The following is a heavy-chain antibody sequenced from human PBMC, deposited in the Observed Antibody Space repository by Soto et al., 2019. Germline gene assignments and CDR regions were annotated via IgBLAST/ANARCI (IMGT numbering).Heavy chain of an antibody. CDR1: GFTFSSYG. J-gene: IGHJ4*02. CDR3: ARDAGYSYGTTFDY. D-gene: IGHD5-18*01. CDR2: IWYDGSNK. V-gene: IGHV3-33*01. Sequence: GGSLRLSCAASGFTFSSYGMHWVRQAPGKGLERVAVIWYDGSNKYYADSVKGRFTISRDNSKNTLYLQMNSLRAEDTAVYYCARDAGYSYGTTFDYWGQGTLVTVSS.